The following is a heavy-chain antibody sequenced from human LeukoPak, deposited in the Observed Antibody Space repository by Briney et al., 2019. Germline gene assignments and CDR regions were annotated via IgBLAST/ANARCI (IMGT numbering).Heavy chain of an antibody. CDR3: ARGRPHGNDY. D-gene: IGHD4-23*01. CDR1: GFTFSSYS. V-gene: IGHV3-21*01. J-gene: IGHJ4*02. Sequence: PGGSLRLSCAASGFTFSSYSMNWIRQAPGKGLEWVSSISSSTSYIYYADSVKGRFTISKDNAKNSLYLQMNSLRAEDTAVYYCARGRPHGNDYWGQGTLVTVSS. CDR2: ISSSTSYI.